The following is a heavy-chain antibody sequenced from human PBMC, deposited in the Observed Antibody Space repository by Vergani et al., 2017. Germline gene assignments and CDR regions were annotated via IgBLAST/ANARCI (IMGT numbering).Heavy chain of an antibody. CDR3: ARDSSFYYDFWSGYRGAFDI. CDR2: IYYSGST. D-gene: IGHD3-3*01. CDR1: GGSISSYY. J-gene: IGHJ3*02. Sequence: QVQLQESGPGLVKPSETLSLTCTVSGGSISSYYWSWIRQPPGKGLEWIGYIYYSGSTNYNPSLKSRVTISVDTSKNQFSRKLSSVTAADTAVYYCARDSSFYYDFWSGYRGAFDIWGQGTMVTVSS. V-gene: IGHV4-59*01.